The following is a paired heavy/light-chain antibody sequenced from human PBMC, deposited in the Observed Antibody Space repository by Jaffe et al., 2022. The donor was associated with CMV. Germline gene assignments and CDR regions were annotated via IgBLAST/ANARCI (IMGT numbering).Light chain of an antibody. V-gene: IGLV3-25*03. CDR3: QSADSSGTYLEV. CDR2: KDS. CDR1: ALPKQY. J-gene: IGLJ2*01. Sequence: SYELTQPPSVSVSPGQTARITCSGDALPKQYAYWYQQKPGQAPVLVIYKDSERPSGIPERFSGSSSGTTVTLTISGVQAEDEADYYCQSADSSGTYLEVFGGGTKLTVL.
Heavy chain of an antibody. J-gene: IGHJ5*02. CDR3: ARERGAGIAAAGSTTSGKNNWFDP. CDR2: IYTSGST. D-gene: IGHD6-13*01. Sequence: QVQLQESGPGLVKPSETLSLTCTVSGGSISSYYWSWIRQPAGKGLEWIGRIYTSGSTNYNPSLKSRVTMSVDTSKNQFSLKLSSVTAADTAVYYCARERGAGIAAAGSTTSGKNNWFDPWGQGTLVTVSS. V-gene: IGHV4-4*07. CDR1: GGSISSYY.